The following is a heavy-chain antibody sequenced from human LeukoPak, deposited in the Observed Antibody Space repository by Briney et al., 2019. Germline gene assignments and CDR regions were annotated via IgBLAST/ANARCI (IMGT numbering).Heavy chain of an antibody. CDR2: INSDGSST. Sequence: PGGSLRLSCAASGFTFSSYWMHWVRHAPGEGLVWVSRINSDGSSTSYADSVKGRFTISRDNAKNTLYLQMNSLRAEDTAVYYCGRETSTSFDIWGQGTMVTVSS. V-gene: IGHV3-74*01. D-gene: IGHD2-2*01. CDR1: GFTFSSYW. J-gene: IGHJ3*02. CDR3: GRETSTSFDI.